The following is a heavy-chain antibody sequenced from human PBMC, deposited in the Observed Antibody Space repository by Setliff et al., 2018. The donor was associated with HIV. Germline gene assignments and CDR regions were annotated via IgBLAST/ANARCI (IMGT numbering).Heavy chain of an antibody. J-gene: IGHJ3*02. Sequence: ASVKVSCKASGYTFTDYFIHWVRQAPGQGLEWMGRINPNTGDTNYAQKFQDRVTMTRETSINTAYMELSRLRSDDTAVYYCAREYDVLTGYYLGAFDTWGPGTMVTVSS. CDR3: AREYDVLTGYYLGAFDT. V-gene: IGHV1-2*06. CDR1: GYTFTDYF. D-gene: IGHD3-9*01. CDR2: INPNTGDT.